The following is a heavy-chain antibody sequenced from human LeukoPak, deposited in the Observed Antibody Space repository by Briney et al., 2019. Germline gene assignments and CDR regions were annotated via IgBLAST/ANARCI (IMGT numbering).Heavy chain of an antibody. CDR2: VDPEDGET. J-gene: IGHJ4*02. V-gene: IGHV1-69-2*01. CDR1: GYTFTYYY. CDR3: ATNPERGVVTNDY. Sequence: ATVKISCKVSGYTFTYYYMHWVPQAPGKGLEWMGLVDPEDGETIYAEKFQGRVTITTDTSTDTAYMELSSLRSEDTAVYYCATNPERGVVTNDYWGQGTLVTVSS. D-gene: IGHD3-3*01.